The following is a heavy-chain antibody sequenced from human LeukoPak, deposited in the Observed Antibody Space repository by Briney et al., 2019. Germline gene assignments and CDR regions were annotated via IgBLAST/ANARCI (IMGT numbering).Heavy chain of an antibody. J-gene: IGHJ3*02. CDR2: MLYSRST. CDR3: TRPTTRSSRWYPSDAFDI. CDR1: GDSISSSGYF. Sequence: SETLSLTCSASGDSISSSGYFWAWIRQPPGKGPEWIGSMLYSRSTYYNPSLTGRVTISVDTSKNQFSLKLNSVTAADTAIYYCTRPTTRSSRWYPSDAFDIWGQGTMVTVSS. D-gene: IGHD6-13*01. V-gene: IGHV4-39*01.